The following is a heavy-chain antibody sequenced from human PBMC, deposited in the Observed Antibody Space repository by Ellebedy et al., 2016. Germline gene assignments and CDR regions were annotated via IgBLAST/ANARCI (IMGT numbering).Heavy chain of an antibody. Sequence: SETLSLTXAVYGGSFSGYYWSWIRQPPGKGLEWIGEINHSGSTNYNPSLKSRVTISVDTSKNQFSLKLSSVTAADTAVYYCARVQGYCSSTSCAHFDYWGQGTLVTVSS. CDR1: GGSFSGYY. D-gene: IGHD2-2*01. CDR3: ARVQGYCSSTSCAHFDY. V-gene: IGHV4-34*01. CDR2: INHSGST. J-gene: IGHJ4*02.